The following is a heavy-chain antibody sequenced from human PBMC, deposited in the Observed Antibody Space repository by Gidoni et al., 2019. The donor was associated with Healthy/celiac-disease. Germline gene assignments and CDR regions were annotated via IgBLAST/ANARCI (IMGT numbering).Heavy chain of an antibody. J-gene: IGHJ5*02. V-gene: IGHV1-8*01. CDR1: GYTFTRND. CDR2: MNPNSGNT. D-gene: IGHD4-17*01. Sequence: QVQLVQSGAEVKKPGASVKVSCKASGYTFTRNDINWVRQAAGQGLEWMGWMNPNSGNTGYAQKFQGRVTMTRNTSISTAYMELSSLRSEDTAVYYCARVDYGDYVGGNWFDPWGQGTLVTVSS. CDR3: ARVDYGDYVGGNWFDP.